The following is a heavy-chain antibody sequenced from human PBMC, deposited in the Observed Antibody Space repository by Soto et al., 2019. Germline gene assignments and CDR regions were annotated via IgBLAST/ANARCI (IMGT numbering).Heavy chain of an antibody. J-gene: IGHJ4*02. CDR1: GGSISSGGYY. V-gene: IGHV4-31*03. Sequence: QVQLQESGPGLVKPSQTLSLTCTVSGGSISSGGYYWSWIRQHPGKGLEWIGYIYYSGSTYYNPYRKSRVTISVATSKNQFSLKLSSVTAADTAVSYCARAGYYLLNGYYLDYWGQGTMVTVSS. CDR2: IYYSGST. CDR3: ARAGYYLLNGYYLDY. D-gene: IGHD3-9*01.